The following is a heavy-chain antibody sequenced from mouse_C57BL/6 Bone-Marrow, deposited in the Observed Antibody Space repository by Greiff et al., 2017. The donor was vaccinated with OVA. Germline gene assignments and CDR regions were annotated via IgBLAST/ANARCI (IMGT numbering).Heavy chain of an antibody. D-gene: IGHD1-1*01. V-gene: IGHV1-52*01. CDR1: GYTFTSYW. CDR2: IDPSDSET. Sequence: QVQLQQPGAELVRPGSSVKLSCKASGYTFTSYWMHWVKQRPIQGLEWIGNIDPSDSETHYNQKFKGKATLTVDKSSSTAYMQLSSLTSEDSAVYYCAREIYYYGSSYPWYAMDYWGQGTSVTVSS. J-gene: IGHJ4*01. CDR3: AREIYYYGSSYPWYAMDY.